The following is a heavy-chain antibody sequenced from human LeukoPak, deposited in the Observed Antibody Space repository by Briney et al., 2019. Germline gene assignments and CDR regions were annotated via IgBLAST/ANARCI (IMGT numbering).Heavy chain of an antibody. CDR2: ISGSGGST. V-gene: IGHV3-23*01. D-gene: IGHD1-26*01. Sequence: GGSLRLSCAASGFTFSSYAMSWVRQAPGKGLEWVSAISGSGGSTYYADSVKGRFTISRDNSKNTLYLQMNSLRAEDTAVYYCARRPPVWELPGGAFDIWGQGTTVTVSS. J-gene: IGHJ3*02. CDR3: ARRPPVWELPGGAFDI. CDR1: GFTFSSYA.